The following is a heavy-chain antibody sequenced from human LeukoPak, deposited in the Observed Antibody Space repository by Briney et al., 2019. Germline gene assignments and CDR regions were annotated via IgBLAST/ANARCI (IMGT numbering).Heavy chain of an antibody. J-gene: IGHJ4*02. CDR1: GYTFTSYG. V-gene: IGHV1-18*01. CDR3: ARLLYDILTGYYSALGY. CDR2: ISAYNDNT. Sequence: ASVKVSCKASGYTFTSYGISWVRQAPGQGLEWMGWISAYNDNTNYAQKLQGRVTMTTDTSTSTAYMELRSLRSDDTAVYYCARLLYDILTGYYSALGYWGQGTLVTVSS. D-gene: IGHD3-9*01.